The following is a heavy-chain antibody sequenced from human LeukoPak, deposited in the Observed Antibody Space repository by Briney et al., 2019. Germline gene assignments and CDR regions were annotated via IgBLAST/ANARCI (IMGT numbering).Heavy chain of an antibody. V-gene: IGHV3-23*01. CDR3: AKDVAGDHDYYYYGMDV. J-gene: IGHJ6*02. CDR2: FRGSGGST. D-gene: IGHD6-19*01. CDR1: GFTFSSYA. Sequence: PGGSLRLSCAASGFTFSSYALGWAGQAQGKGLEWFQAFRGSGGSTYYADSVKGRFTISRDNSKNTLYLQMNSLRAEDTAVYYCAKDVAGDHDYYYYGMDVWGQGTTVTVSS.